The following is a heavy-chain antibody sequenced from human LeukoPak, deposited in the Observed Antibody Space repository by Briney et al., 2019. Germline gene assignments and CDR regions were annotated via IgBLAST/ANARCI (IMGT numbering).Heavy chain of an antibody. Sequence: GGSLRLSCAASGFTFSNYPMHWVRQAPGKGLEWVAVISYDGSNKYYADSVKGRFTISRDNSKNTLYLQMNSLRAEDTAVYYCARDYIRSYPQCYFDYWGQGTLVTVSS. V-gene: IGHV3-30-3*01. D-gene: IGHD4-17*01. CDR1: GFTFSNYP. CDR3: ARDYIRSYPQCYFDY. J-gene: IGHJ4*02. CDR2: ISYDGSNK.